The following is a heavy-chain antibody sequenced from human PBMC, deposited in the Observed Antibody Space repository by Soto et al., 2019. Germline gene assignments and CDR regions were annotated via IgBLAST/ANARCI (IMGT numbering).Heavy chain of an antibody. CDR3: AKPITSSGLGAYYYYGMDV. Sequence: PGGSLRLSCAASGFTFSSYGMHWVRQAPGKGLEWVAVISHDGSNKYYADSVKGRFTISRDNSKNTLYLQMNSLRAEDTAVYYCAKPITSSGLGAYYYYGMDVWGQGTTVTVS. D-gene: IGHD6-19*01. CDR2: ISHDGSNK. CDR1: GFTFSSYG. J-gene: IGHJ6*02. V-gene: IGHV3-30*18.